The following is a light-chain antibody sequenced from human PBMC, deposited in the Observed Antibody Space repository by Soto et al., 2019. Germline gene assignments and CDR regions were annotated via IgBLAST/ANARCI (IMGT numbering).Light chain of an antibody. CDR3: QQRSNWPPALT. CDR2: DTS. V-gene: IGKV3-11*01. J-gene: IGKJ4*01. CDR1: QSLSGRY. Sequence: EIVLTQSPGTLSLSPGERATLSCRASQSLSGRYLAWYQQKLGQAPRLLIYDTSNRATGIPARFSGSGSGTDFTLTISSLEPEDFAVYYCQQRSNWPPALTFGGGTKVDIK.